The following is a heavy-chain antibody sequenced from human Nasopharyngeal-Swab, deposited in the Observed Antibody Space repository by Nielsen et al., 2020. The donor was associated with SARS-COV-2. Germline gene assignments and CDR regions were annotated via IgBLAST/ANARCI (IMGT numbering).Heavy chain of an antibody. D-gene: IGHD3-10*01. CDR2: ISFDGSNK. J-gene: IGHJ5*01. Sequence: GGSLRLSCAASGFTFSTYDVTWVRQAPGKGLEWVSNISFDGSNKYYADSVKGRFTISRDNSGDTLYLQMNSLRGEDTAVYYCARGEFFGSSFDPWGQGALVTVSS. CDR3: ARGEFFGSSFDP. CDR1: GFTFSTYD. V-gene: IGHV3-30*03.